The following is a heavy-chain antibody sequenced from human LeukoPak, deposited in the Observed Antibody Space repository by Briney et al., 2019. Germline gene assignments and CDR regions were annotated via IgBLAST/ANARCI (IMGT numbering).Heavy chain of an antibody. D-gene: IGHD1-26*01. CDR1: GFTVSSNS. J-gene: IGHJ4*02. V-gene: IGHV3-53*01. Sequence: GGSLRLSCKVSGFTVSSNSWSWVRQAPGKGLEWVSFISSGGNTDHSDSVKGRFTISRDNAKNSLYLQMNSLRAEDTALYYCASGGIYYGAAFDFWGQGSLVTVSS. CDR2: ISSGGNT. CDR3: ASGGIYYGAAFDF.